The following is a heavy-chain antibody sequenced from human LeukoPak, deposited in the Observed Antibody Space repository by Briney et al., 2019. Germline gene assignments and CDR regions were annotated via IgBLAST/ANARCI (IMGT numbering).Heavy chain of an antibody. CDR3: ARDYDTKTTVTTKRDY. V-gene: IGHV3-23*01. D-gene: IGHD4-17*01. CDR2: ISASDGST. J-gene: IGHJ4*02. Sequence: GGSLRLSCAASGFTFSNYAMSWVRQAPGKGLEWVSAISASDGSTYYADSVKGRFTISRDNAKNTLYLQMNSLRAEDTAVYYCARDYDTKTTVTTKRDYWGQGTLVTVSS. CDR1: GFTFSNYA.